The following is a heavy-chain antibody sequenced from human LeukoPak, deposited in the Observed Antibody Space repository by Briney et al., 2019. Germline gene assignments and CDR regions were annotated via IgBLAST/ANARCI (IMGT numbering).Heavy chain of an antibody. J-gene: IGHJ4*02. CDR1: GFTFRTYG. CDR2: ISNDGRKT. CDR3: ASRSGSGWYFGY. V-gene: IGHV3-30*04. Sequence: GGSLRLSCAASGFTFRTYGMHWVRQAPGKGLEWVTVISNDGRKTYYADSVKGRFTISRDNSKNTLYLQMNSLRAEDTAVYYCASRSGSGWYFGYWGQGTLVTVSS. D-gene: IGHD6-19*01.